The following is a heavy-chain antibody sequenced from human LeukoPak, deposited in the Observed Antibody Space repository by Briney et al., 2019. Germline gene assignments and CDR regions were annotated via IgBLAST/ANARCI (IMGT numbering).Heavy chain of an antibody. J-gene: IGHJ4*02. Sequence: SQTLSLTCAISGDSVSRNGVTWNWIRQSPSRGLEWLGRTYYRSRWYNDYALSVKSRITVYPDTSKNQFSLQLSSVTPEDTAIYYCTATDTTFDYWGQGSLVTVSS. V-gene: IGHV6-1*01. CDR1: GDSVSRNGVT. CDR2: TYYRSRWYN. CDR3: TATDTTFDY. D-gene: IGHD1-26*01.